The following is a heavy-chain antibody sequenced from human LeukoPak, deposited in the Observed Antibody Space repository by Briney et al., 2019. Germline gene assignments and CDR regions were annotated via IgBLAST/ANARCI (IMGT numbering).Heavy chain of an antibody. D-gene: IGHD1-26*01. CDR1: GFTFSSYS. V-gene: IGHV3-21*01. CDR3: ASSSGSFNRPYYFDY. Sequence: PGGSLRLSCAASGFTFSSYSMNWVRQAPGKGLEWVSSISSSSSYIYYADSVKGRFTISRDNAKNSLYLQMNSLRAEDTAVYYCASSSGSFNRPYYFDYWGQGTLVTVSS. CDR2: ISSSSSYI. J-gene: IGHJ4*02.